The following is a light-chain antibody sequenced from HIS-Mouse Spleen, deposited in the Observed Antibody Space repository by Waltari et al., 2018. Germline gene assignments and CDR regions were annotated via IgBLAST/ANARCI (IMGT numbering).Light chain of an antibody. CDR2: DNN. J-gene: IGLJ3*02. Sequence: QSVLTQPPSVSAAPGQKVTISCSGRSSNIGNNYVSWYQQRPGTAPKLLIYDNNKRPSGIPDRFSGSKSGTSATLGITGLQTGDEADYYCGTWDSSLSAWVFGGGTKLTVL. V-gene: IGLV1-51*01. CDR1: SSNIGNNY. CDR3: GTWDSSLSAWV.